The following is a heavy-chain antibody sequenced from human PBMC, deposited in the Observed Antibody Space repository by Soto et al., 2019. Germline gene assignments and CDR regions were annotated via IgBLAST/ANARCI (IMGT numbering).Heavy chain of an antibody. CDR2: INHSGST. J-gene: IGHJ5*02. CDR3: ARGPSPRVRGRGWFDP. D-gene: IGHD3-10*01. CDR1: GGSFSGYY. Sequence: QVQLQQWGAGLLKPSETLSLTCAVYGGSFSGYYWSWIRQPPGKGLVWIGEINHSGSTNYNPSLKSRVTMSVDTSKNQFSLKLSSVAAADTAVYYCARGPSPRVRGRGWFDPWGQGTLVTVSS. V-gene: IGHV4-34*01.